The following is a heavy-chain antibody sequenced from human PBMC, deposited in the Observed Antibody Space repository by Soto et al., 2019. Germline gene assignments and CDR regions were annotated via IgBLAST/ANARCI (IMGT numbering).Heavy chain of an antibody. CDR1: GFTFSSYS. D-gene: IGHD3-9*01. V-gene: IGHV3-21*01. CDR3: ATEYYDILTGRYYYYGTDA. J-gene: IGHJ6*02. Sequence: GGSLRLSCAVSGFTFSSYSMNWVRQAPGKGLEWVSSISRSSSDIYYEDSVKGRFTSSRDNVKNPLYLQMNSLRAEDTAVYYCATEYYDILTGRYYYYGTDAWGQGTTVTVSS. CDR2: ISRSSSDI.